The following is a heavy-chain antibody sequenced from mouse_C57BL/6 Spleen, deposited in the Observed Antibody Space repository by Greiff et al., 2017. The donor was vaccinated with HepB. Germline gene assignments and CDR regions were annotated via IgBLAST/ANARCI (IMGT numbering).Heavy chain of an antibody. CDR3: AQILDYNNPFDD. CDR2: IWWDDDK. J-gene: IGHJ2*01. Sequence: QVTLKESGPGILQPSQTLSLTCSFSGFSLSTFGMGVGWIRQPTGKGLEWLAHIWWDDDKYSNPVLKSRLTISKDTSKNQVFLKITNVDTADTATYYCAQILDYNNPFDDWGQGTTLTVSS. CDR1: GFSLSTFGMG. V-gene: IGHV8-8*01. D-gene: IGHD2-5*01.